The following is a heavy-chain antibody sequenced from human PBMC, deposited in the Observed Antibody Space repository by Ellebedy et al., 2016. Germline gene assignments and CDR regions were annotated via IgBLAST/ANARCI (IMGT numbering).Heavy chain of an antibody. CDR2: VRSRDGAT. J-gene: IGHJ5*02. D-gene: IGHD3-10*01. V-gene: IGHV1-2*02. CDR3: ARGTGTSWFDP. Sequence: ASVKVSCKASGYIFTDYTVHWVRQAPGQGLEWMGWVRSRDGATRYTQKFLGRVTLTRDTSVRTVYMDLNRLTSIDTAVYYCARGTGTSWFDPWGQGTLVTVSS. CDR1: GYIFTDYT.